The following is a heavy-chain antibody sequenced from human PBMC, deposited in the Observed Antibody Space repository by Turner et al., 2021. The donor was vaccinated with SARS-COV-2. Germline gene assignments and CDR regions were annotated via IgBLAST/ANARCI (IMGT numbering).Heavy chain of an antibody. D-gene: IGHD2-15*01. CDR2: ISYDGSNK. CDR1: GFTFSSYG. CDR3: AKVVSPYCSGGTCYSSPADY. J-gene: IGHJ4*02. Sequence: QVQLVESGGGVVQPGRSLRLSCAAYGFTFSSYGMHWVRQAPGKGLEWVAVISYDGSNKYYADSVKGLFTISRDNSKNTLYLQMNSLRAEDTAVYYCAKVVSPYCSGGTCYSSPADYWGQGTLVTVSS. V-gene: IGHV3-30*18.